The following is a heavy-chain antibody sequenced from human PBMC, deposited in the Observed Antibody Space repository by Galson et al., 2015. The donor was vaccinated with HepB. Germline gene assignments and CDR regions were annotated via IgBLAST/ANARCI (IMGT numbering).Heavy chain of an antibody. V-gene: IGHV3-15*01. CDR2: FRSKADGGPT. CDR3: TTGPEKSWSGDFDY. D-gene: IGHD3-3*01. Sequence: SLRLSCAASGFTFTDAWMSWVRQAPGKGLEWVGRFRSKADGGPTDYAAPVKGRFTISSDDSKSMVYLQMNSLKIEDTAVYYCTTGPEKSWSGDFDYWGQGTLVTVSS. J-gene: IGHJ4*02. CDR1: GFTFTDAW.